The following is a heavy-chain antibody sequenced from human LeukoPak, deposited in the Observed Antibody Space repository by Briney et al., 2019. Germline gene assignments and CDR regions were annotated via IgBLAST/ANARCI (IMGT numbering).Heavy chain of an antibody. CDR2: ISAYSIYNGNT. V-gene: IGHV1-18*01. CDR3: AREGHGDLYYFDY. D-gene: IGHD4-17*01. Sequence: ASVKVSCKASGYTFTSYGISWVRQAPGQGPEWMGWISAYSIYNGNTNYAQKFQGRVTMTTDTSTSTAYMELRSLRSDDTAVYYCAREGHGDLYYFDYWGQGTLVTVSS. CDR1: GYTFTSYG. J-gene: IGHJ4*02.